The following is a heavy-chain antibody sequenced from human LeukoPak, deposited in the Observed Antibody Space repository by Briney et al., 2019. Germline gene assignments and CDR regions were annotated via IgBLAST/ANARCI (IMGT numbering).Heavy chain of an antibody. CDR1: GFNFSSYG. V-gene: IGHV3-33*06. D-gene: IGHD1-26*01. CDR2: IWYDGSNK. Sequence: GGSLRLSCAASGFNFSSYGMHWVRQAPGKGLEWVAVIWYDGSNKYYADSVKGRFTISRDNSKNTLYLQMNSLRAEDTAVYYCAKDNGVGAFDYWGQGTLVTVSS. J-gene: IGHJ4*02. CDR3: AKDNGVGAFDY.